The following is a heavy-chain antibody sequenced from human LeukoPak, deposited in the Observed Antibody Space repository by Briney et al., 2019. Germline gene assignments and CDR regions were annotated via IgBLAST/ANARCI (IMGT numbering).Heavy chain of an antibody. Sequence: ARVKVSCKASGYTFTGYYMHWVRQAPGQGLEWMGWINPNSAGTNYAQKFQGRVTMTRDTSISTAYMELSRLRSDDTAVYYCARDLIVVVPAARGYYYGMDVWGQGTTVTVSS. CDR1: GYTFTGYY. CDR2: INPNSAGT. CDR3: ARDLIVVVPAARGYYYGMDV. J-gene: IGHJ6*02. V-gene: IGHV1-2*02. D-gene: IGHD2-2*01.